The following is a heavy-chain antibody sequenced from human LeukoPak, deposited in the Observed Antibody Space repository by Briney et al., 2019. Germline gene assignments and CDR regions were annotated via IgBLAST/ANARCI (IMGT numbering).Heavy chain of an antibody. CDR1: GGSISSYY. CDR3: AKRDRMYTSGSYYFDY. J-gene: IGHJ4*02. Sequence: SETLSLTCTASGGSISSYYWSWIRQPPGKGLEWIGYIYYSGSTNYNPSLKSRVTISVDTSKNQFSLKLSSVTAADTAVYYCAKRDRMYTSGSYYFDYWGQGTLVTVSS. V-gene: IGHV4-59*01. D-gene: IGHD6-19*01. CDR2: IYYSGST.